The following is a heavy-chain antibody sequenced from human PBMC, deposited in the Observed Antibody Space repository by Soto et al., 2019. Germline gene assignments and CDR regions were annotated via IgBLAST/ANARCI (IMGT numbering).Heavy chain of an antibody. V-gene: IGHV3-74*01. CDR2: IKGDGSET. CDR3: LRGNSGYGNFDY. J-gene: IGHJ4*02. CDR1: GFTFGSYW. Sequence: LRLSCAASGFTFGSYWMHWVRQAPGKGLVWVSRIKGDGSETNYADSVKGRFTISRDNAKNTLYLQLNSLRAEDTAVYYCLRGNSGYGNFDYWGQGTRVTVSS. D-gene: IGHD5-12*01.